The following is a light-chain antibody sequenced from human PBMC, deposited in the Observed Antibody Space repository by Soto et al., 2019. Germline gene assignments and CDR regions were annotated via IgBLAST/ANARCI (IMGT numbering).Light chain of an antibody. CDR2: GAS. CDR3: LQHNRYPWT. J-gene: IGKJ5*01. V-gene: IGKV1-39*01. CDR1: QNIKNY. Sequence: DIQLTQSPSSLCASLLELCRMXSRPSQNIKNYLNWYQQKPGRAPKLLIYGASSLQSGVPSRFSGSGSGTDFTLTISSLQPEDFATYYCLQHNRYPWTFGQGTRLEIK.